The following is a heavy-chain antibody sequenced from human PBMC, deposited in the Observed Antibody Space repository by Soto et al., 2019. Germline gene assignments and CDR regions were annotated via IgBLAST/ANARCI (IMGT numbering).Heavy chain of an antibody. V-gene: IGHV3-23*01. CDR1: GFTFSSYA. Sequence: GGSLRLSCAASGFTFSSYAMSWVRQAPGKGLEWVSAISGSGGSTYYADSVKGRFTISRDNSKNTLYLQMNSLRAEDTAVYYCAKDPGYTYYYYYGMDVWGQGTTVTV. J-gene: IGHJ6*02. CDR3: AKDPGYTYYYYYGMDV. CDR2: ISGSGGST. D-gene: IGHD3-9*01.